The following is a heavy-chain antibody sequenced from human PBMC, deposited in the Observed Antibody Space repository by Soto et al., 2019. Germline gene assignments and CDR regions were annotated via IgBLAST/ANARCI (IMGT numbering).Heavy chain of an antibody. D-gene: IGHD3-16*01. J-gene: IGHJ6*02. CDR2: IIPIFGTA. CDR3: ARRPFPSSGGSTHYGMAV. CDR1: GGTFSSYA. V-gene: IGHV1-69*14. Sequence: QVQLVQSGAEVKKPGSSVKVSCKASGGTFSSYAISWVRQAPGQGLEWMGGIIPIFGTANYAQKFQGRVTITADKSTSTAYMELSSLRSEDTAVYYCARRPFPSSGGSTHYGMAVWGQGTTVTVSS.